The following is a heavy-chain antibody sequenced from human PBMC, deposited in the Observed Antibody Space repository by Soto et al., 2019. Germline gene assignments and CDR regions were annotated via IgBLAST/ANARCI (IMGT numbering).Heavy chain of an antibody. CDR2: IYHTGST. V-gene: IGHV4-4*02. CDR1: GGYISNSNW. CDR3: AHRTIVGAAI. J-gene: IGHJ4*02. D-gene: IGHD1-26*01. Sequence: QVQLPESGPGLVKPSGTLSLTCGVFGGYISNSNWWPWVRQPPGKGLEWIGEIYHTGSTNYNSSLMSRVTISLDMVHNQFSLRLMSVTAADTAVYYCAHRTIVGAAIWGQATLVTVSS.